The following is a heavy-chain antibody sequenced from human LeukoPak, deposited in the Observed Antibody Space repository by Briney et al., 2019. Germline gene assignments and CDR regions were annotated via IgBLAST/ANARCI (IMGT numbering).Heavy chain of an antibody. Sequence: PSETLSLTCTVSGGSISSYYWSWIRQTPGKGLEWIGYVYYSGSTNYNPSLQSRVTISVDTSRTQFSLKLSSVTAADTAVYYCARGYGSGSYDYYYSMDVWGQGTTVTVSS. CDR2: VYYSGST. D-gene: IGHD3-10*01. J-gene: IGHJ6*02. CDR3: ARGYGSGSYDYYYSMDV. CDR1: GGSISSYY. V-gene: IGHV4-59*01.